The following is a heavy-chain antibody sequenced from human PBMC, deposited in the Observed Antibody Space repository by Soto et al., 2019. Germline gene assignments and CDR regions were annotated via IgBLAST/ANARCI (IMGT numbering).Heavy chain of an antibody. D-gene: IGHD1-1*01. CDR3: AKTTAAASGYYFDH. Sequence: QVQLVESGGDLVKPGGSLRLACAASGFSFSDSYMSWVRQAPGKGLEWLSYISGGSSYTNYADSVQGRFTISRDNAKGSLYLEMNSLRADDTGVYYCAKTTAAASGYYFDHWGQGNLVTVSS. V-gene: IGHV3-11*06. CDR2: ISGGSSYT. CDR1: GFSFSDSY. J-gene: IGHJ4*02.